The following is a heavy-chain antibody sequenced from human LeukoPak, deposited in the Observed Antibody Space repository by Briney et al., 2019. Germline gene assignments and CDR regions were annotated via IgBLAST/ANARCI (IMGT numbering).Heavy chain of an antibody. V-gene: IGHV3-7*01. D-gene: IGHD7-27*01. Sequence: GGSLRLSCAASGFTFSGYWMSWVRQAPGKGLEWVANIKQDGSEKYYVDSVKGRFTISRDNAKNSLYLQMNSLRAEDTAVYYCARDQKLGIVDYWGQGTLVTVSS. CDR3: ARDQKLGIVDY. J-gene: IGHJ4*02. CDR2: IKQDGSEK. CDR1: GFTFSGYW.